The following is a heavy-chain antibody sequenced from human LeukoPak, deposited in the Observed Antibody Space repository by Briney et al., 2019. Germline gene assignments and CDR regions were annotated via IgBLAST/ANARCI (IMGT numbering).Heavy chain of an antibody. J-gene: IGHJ4*02. CDR3: VTLTGTTWDY. Sequence: SETLSLTCTVSGGSNSSSTYYWGWIRQPPGKGLEWIGSISYSGSTYYNPSLKSRVIISGDTSKNQFSLEMRSVTAADTAVYYCVTLTGTTWDYWGQGTLVTVSS. CDR1: GGSNSSSTYY. CDR2: ISYSGST. D-gene: IGHD1-7*01. V-gene: IGHV4-39*01.